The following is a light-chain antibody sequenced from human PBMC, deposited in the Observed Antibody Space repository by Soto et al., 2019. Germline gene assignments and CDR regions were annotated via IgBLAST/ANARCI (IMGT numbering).Light chain of an antibody. J-gene: IGLJ2*01. CDR3: AAWDDILSGVV. CDR1: SSNIGSLY. V-gene: IGLV1-47*02. Sequence: QSVLTQPPSASGTPGQRVTISCSGSSSNIGSLYVCWYQHLPGTAPKLLIYNNNQRPSGVPDRFSASKSGTSASLAISGLRSEDETDYYCAAWDDILSGVVFGGGTQLTVL. CDR2: NNN.